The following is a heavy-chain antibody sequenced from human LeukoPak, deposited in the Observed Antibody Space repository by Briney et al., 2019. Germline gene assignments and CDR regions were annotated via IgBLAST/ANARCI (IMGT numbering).Heavy chain of an antibody. CDR1: GGSFSGYY. D-gene: IGHD5-18*01. CDR2: INHSGST. Sequence: SSETLSLTCAVYGGSFSGYYWSWIRQPPGKGLEWIGEINHSGSTNYNPSLKSRVTISVDTSKNQFSLKLSSVTAADTAVYFCARVDTAMAKYYYYHYMDVWDKGTTVTVSS. V-gene: IGHV4-34*01. J-gene: IGHJ6*03. CDR3: ARVDTAMAKYYYYHYMDV.